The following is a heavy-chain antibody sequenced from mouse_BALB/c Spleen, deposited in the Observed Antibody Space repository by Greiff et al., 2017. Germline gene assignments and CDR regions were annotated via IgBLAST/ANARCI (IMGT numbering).Heavy chain of an antibody. J-gene: IGHJ3*01. CDR3: TRDYDYAWFAY. CDR1: GFTFSSYT. D-gene: IGHD2-4*01. CDR2: ISSGGSYT. Sequence: EVHLVESGGGLVKPGGSLKLSCAASGFTFSSYTMSWVRQTPEKRLEWVATISSGGSYTYYPDSVKGRFTISRDNAKNTLYLQMSSLKSEDTAMYYCTRDYDYAWFAYWGQGTLVTVSA. V-gene: IGHV5-6-4*01.